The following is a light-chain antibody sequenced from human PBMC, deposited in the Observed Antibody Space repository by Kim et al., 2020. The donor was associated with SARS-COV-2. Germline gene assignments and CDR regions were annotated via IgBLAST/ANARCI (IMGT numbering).Light chain of an antibody. J-gene: IGKJ1*01. CDR3: QQRVNWPRT. Sequence: LPPGKRATLACRASQSVSSYLAWYQQKPAQSPRPLIYDASNRATGIPARFSGSGSGTDFTLTISSLEPEDFAVYYCQQRVNWPRTFGQGTKVEIK. V-gene: IGKV3-11*01. CDR2: DAS. CDR1: QSVSSY.